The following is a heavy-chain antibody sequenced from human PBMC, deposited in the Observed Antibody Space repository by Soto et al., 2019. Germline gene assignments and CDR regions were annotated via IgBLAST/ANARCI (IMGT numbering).Heavy chain of an antibody. Sequence: LETPSPPRPVYCGFFSGFYLSWIRPPPGKGLEWIGEINHSGSTNYNPSLKSRVTISVDTSKNQFSLKLSSVTAADTAVYYCGRSIAAAGRTYFDYWGQGTLVTVSS. CDR1: CGFFSGFY. CDR3: GRSIAAAGRTYFDY. CDR2: INHSGST. D-gene: IGHD6-13*01. V-gene: IGHV4-34*01. J-gene: IGHJ4*02.